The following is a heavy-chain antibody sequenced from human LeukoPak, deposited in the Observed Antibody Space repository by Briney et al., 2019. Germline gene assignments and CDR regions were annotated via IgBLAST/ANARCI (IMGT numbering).Heavy chain of an antibody. CDR1: GFTFSSYA. D-gene: IGHD3-22*01. V-gene: IGHV3-23*01. CDR2: ISGSGGST. Sequence: PGGSLRLSCAASGFTFSSYAMSWVRQAPGKGLEWVSAISGSGGSTYYADSVKGRFTISRDNSKNTLYLQMNSLRAEDTAVYYCAKYYYYDSRTEPFDYWGQGTLVTVSS. J-gene: IGHJ4*02. CDR3: AKYYYYDSRTEPFDY.